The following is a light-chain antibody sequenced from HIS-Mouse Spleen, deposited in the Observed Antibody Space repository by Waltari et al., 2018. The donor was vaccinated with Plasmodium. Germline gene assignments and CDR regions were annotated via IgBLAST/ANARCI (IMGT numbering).Light chain of an antibody. CDR2: DDS. Sequence: SYVLTQPPSVSVAPGKTARITCGGNNIGSKSVHWYQQKPGQAPVLVVYDDSDRPSGTPERFSGSNSGNTATLTISRVEAGDEADYYCQVWDSSSDHVFGTGTKVTVL. J-gene: IGLJ1*01. V-gene: IGLV3-21*03. CDR1: NIGSKS. CDR3: QVWDSSSDHV.